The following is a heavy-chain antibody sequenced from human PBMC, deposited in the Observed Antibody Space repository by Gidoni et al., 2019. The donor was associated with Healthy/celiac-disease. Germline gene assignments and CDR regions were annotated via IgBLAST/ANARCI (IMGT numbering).Heavy chain of an antibody. D-gene: IGHD2-2*01. Sequence: QVQLQQWGAGLLKPSETLSLTCAVYGGSFSGYYWSWIRQPPGKGLEWIGEINQSGSTNYNPSLKSRVTISVDTSKNQFSLKLSSVTAADTAVYYCARGLLGYCSSTSCYRYYYYGMDVWGQGTTVTVSS. CDR3: ARGLLGYCSSTSCYRYYYYGMDV. CDR2: INQSGST. V-gene: IGHV4-34*01. J-gene: IGHJ6*02. CDR1: GGSFSGYY.